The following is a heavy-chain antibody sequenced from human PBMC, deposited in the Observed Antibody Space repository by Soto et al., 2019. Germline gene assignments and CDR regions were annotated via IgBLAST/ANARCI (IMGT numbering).Heavy chain of an antibody. CDR1: GFTFSTYS. Sequence: PGGSLRLSCAASGFTFSTYSMNWVRQAPGKGPEWVADISCNGSNIYYTDSVKGRFTISRDNAKNTLYLQMNSLRAEDTAVYYCAKDLVLRYSPLAPSFDYWGQGTLVTVSS. CDR2: ISCNGSNI. V-gene: IGHV3-30*18. D-gene: IGHD3-9*01. J-gene: IGHJ4*02. CDR3: AKDLVLRYSPLAPSFDY.